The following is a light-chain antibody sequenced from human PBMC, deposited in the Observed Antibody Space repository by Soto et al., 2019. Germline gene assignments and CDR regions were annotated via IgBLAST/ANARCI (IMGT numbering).Light chain of an antibody. Sequence: EIVMTQSPGTLSVSPGQSVTLSCRASQSVSNKLVWYQQKPGQAPRLLIYDAYNRATGITARFSGSGSGTDFTITISSLEPEDFAVYYCQQRSNWPWTFGQGTQVEIK. CDR2: DAY. J-gene: IGKJ1*01. CDR3: QQRSNWPWT. V-gene: IGKV3-11*01. CDR1: QSVSNK.